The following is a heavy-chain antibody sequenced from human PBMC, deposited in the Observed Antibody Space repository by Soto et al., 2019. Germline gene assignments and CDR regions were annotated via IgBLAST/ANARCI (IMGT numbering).Heavy chain of an antibody. J-gene: IGHJ4*02. CDR1: GLTFTNYP. CDR3: ASRNYYDSSGYYDWYYFDF. CDR2: ISGSGDST. V-gene: IGHV3-23*01. D-gene: IGHD3-22*01. Sequence: EVQLLQSGGGFVQPGGSLRLSCAASGLTFTNYPMSWVRQAPGKGLEWVSVISGSGDSTYYAESVKGRFTISRDNSKNTLYLQMTSVGAEDTAVYYCASRNYYDSSGYYDWYYFDFWGQGTLVTVSS.